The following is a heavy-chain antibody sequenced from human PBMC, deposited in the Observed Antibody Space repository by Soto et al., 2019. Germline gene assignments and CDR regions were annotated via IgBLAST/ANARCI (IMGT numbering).Heavy chain of an antibody. CDR1: GFTFSSYA. D-gene: IGHD3-22*01. CDR3: AKDIYDSSGYSQELYYYYGMDV. CDR2: ISGSGGST. V-gene: IGHV3-23*01. Sequence: EVQLLESGGGLVQPGGSLRLSCAASGFTFSSYAMSWVRQAPGKGLEWVSAISGSGGSTYYADSVKGRFTISRDNSKTPLYLQMNSLRAEDTAVYYCAKDIYDSSGYSQELYYYYGMDVWGQGTTVTVSS. J-gene: IGHJ6*02.